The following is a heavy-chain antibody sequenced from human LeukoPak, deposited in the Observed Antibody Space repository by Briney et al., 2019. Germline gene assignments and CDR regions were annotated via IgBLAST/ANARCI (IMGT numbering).Heavy chain of an antibody. V-gene: IGHV3-23*01. Sequence: VESLRLSCAASGFTFSSYVMSWVRQAPGKGLEWVSGIGVRGDDTYYADSVKGRFTISRDNSDNTLYLQMNSLRAEDTAIYYCAKPHIRMSTVCFFDSWGQGTRVTVSS. J-gene: IGHJ4*02. D-gene: IGHD5/OR15-5a*01. CDR1: GFTFSSYV. CDR3: AKPHIRMSTVCFFDS. CDR2: IGVRGDDT.